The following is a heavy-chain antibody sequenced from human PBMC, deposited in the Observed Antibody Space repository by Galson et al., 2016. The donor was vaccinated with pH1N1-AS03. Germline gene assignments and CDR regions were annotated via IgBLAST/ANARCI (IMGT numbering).Heavy chain of an antibody. CDR2: IYWNDDI. J-gene: IGHJ5*02. D-gene: IGHD4-17*01. CDR1: GFSLSTSGVG. V-gene: IGHV2-5*01. CDR3: ARAYYGDFADWFDP. Sequence: ALVKPTQTLTLTCTFSGFSLSTSGVGVGWIRQAPGKALERLAIIYWNDDIRYSPSLRNRLTITKDTSKSQVVLTMTNMDPVDTATYFCARAYYGDFADWFDPWGQGTLVTVSS.